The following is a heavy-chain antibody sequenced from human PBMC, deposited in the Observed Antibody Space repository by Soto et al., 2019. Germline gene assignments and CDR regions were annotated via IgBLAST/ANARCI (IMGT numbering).Heavy chain of an antibody. CDR3: ARHGGNKFDY. CDR1: GGSIISDHYN. V-gene: IGHV4-39*01. J-gene: IGHJ4*02. D-gene: IGHD3-16*01. Sequence: QPQLQESGPGLVKPSETLSLTCTVSGGSIISDHYNWAWIRQPPGKGLEWIGNMHYSGNTYQNPSLKSRVTIFVDTSKNQFSLHLSSVTAADTAVYYCARHGGNKFDYWGQGTLVTVSS. CDR2: MHYSGNT.